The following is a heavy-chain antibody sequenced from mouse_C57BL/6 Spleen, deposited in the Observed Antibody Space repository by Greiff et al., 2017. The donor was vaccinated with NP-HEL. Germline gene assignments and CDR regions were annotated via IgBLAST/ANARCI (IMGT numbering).Heavy chain of an antibody. CDR1: GFNIKDYY. CDR2: IDPEDGET. Sequence: EVQLQQSGAELVKPGASVKLSCTASGFNIKDYYMHWVKQRPEQGLEWIGRIDPEDGETKYDPKFKGKATITADTSSNTAYLQLRSLTSEDTAVDYCARGSGHWYLDFWGKGTTVTVSS. CDR3: ARGSGHWYLDF. J-gene: IGHJ1*03. D-gene: IGHD3-1*01. V-gene: IGHV14-2*01.